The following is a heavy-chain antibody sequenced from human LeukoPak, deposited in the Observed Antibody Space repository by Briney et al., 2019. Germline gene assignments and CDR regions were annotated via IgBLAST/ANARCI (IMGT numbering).Heavy chain of an antibody. V-gene: IGHV1-18*01. CDR2: ISAYNGNT. CDR1: GYTFTSYG. J-gene: IGHJ3*02. CDR3: ARDGAGKYYGSGGGDAFDI. D-gene: IGHD3-10*01. Sequence: ASVKVSCKASGYTFTSYGISWVRQAPGQGLEWMGWISAYNGNTNYAQKLQGRVIMTTDTSTSTAYMELRSLRSDDTAVYYCARDGAGKYYGSGGGDAFDIWGQGTMVTVSS.